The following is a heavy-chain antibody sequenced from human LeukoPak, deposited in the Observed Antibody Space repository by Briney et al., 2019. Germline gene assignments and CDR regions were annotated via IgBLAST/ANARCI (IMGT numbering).Heavy chain of an antibody. CDR1: GFTFSSYG. Sequence: GRSLRLSCAASGFTFSSYGMHWVRQAPGKGLEWVAVIWYDGSNKYYVDSVKGRFTTSRDNSKNTLYLQMNSLRAEDTAVYYCARDSNYDTSGHYYWGQGTLVTVSS. J-gene: IGHJ4*02. CDR3: ARDSNYDTSGHYY. D-gene: IGHD3-22*01. V-gene: IGHV3-33*01. CDR2: IWYDGSNK.